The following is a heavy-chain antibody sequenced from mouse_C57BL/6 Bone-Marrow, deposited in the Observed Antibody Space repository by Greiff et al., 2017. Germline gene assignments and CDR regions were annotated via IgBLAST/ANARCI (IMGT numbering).Heavy chain of an antibody. CDR3: ARYPICFYGSSLYWYFDV. CDR2: ILPGSGST. Sequence: QVQLQQSGAELMKPGASVKLSCTATGYTFTGYWIEWVKQRPGHGLEWIGEILPGSGSTKYTEKFKGKATFPADTSSNTAYMPLSSLTTEDSAIYYCARYPICFYGSSLYWYFDVWGTGTTVTVSS. CDR1: GYTFTGYW. J-gene: IGHJ1*03. D-gene: IGHD1-1*01. V-gene: IGHV1-9*01.